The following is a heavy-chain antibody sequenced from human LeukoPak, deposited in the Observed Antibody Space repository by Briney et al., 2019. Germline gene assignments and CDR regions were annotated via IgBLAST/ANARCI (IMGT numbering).Heavy chain of an antibody. CDR1: GFTFDDYA. D-gene: IGHD3-22*01. CDR2: ISWNSGGI. CDR3: AKALSGVNTGRFDY. J-gene: IGHJ4*02. Sequence: GRSLRLSCAASGFTFDDYAMHWVRQAPGKGLGGVSGISWNSGGIYYANSVKGRFTISRDNAKNSLYLQMNSLRAEDTAFYYCAKALSGVNTGRFDYWGQGTLVTVSS. V-gene: IGHV3-9*01.